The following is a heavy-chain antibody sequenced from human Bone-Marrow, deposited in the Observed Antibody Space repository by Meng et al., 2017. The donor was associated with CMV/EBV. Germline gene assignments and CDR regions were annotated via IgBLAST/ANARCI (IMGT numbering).Heavy chain of an antibody. Sequence: SETLSLTCAVYGRSFSDYYWSWIRQPPGKGLEWIGEINHSGSTNYNPSLKSRVTISVDTSKNQFSLNLNSVTATDTAVYYCARHTIAFDPWGQGTLVTVS. CDR1: GRSFSDYY. J-gene: IGHJ5*02. CDR2: INHSGST. D-gene: IGHD3-10*01. V-gene: IGHV4-34*01. CDR3: ARHTIAFDP.